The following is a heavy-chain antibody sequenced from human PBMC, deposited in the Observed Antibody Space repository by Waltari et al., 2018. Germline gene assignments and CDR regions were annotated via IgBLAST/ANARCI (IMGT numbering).Heavy chain of an antibody. V-gene: IGHV3-7*01. CDR1: GFTFSSYW. CDR3: ASSYRYGMDV. J-gene: IGHJ6*02. CDR2: IKQDGSEK. D-gene: IGHD1-26*01. Sequence: EVQLVESGGGLVQPGGSLSLSCAASGFTFSSYWMSWVRQAPGKGLEWVANIKQDGSEKYYVDSVKGRFTISRDNAKNSLYLQMNSLRAEDTTVYYCASSYRYGMDVWGQGTTVTVSS.